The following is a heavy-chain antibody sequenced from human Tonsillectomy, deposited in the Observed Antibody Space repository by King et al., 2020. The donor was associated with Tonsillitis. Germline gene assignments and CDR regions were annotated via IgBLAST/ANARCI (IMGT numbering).Heavy chain of an antibody. V-gene: IGHV1-8*01. CDR2: MNPNSGNT. CDR3: ARGRGGGCSGGSCYYFDY. J-gene: IGHJ4*02. Sequence: QLVQSGAEVKKPGASVKVSCKTSGYTFTNYDINWVRQATGQGLEWMGWMNPNSGNTSYAQKFQGRVTMTRDTSISTAYMELSSLRSEDTAVYYCARGRGGGCSGGSCYYFDYWGQGTLVTVSS. D-gene: IGHD2-15*01. CDR1: GYTFTNYD.